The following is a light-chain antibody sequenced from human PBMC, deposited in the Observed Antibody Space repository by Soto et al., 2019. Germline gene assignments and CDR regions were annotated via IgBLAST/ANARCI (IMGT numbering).Light chain of an antibody. V-gene: IGKV1-33*01. J-gene: IGKJ5*01. CDR3: QHYDHLPIT. CDR2: DAS. Sequence: DIQMTQSPSSVSASVGDRVTISRQASQGISRSLAWYQQTPGKAPRILLYDASSLETGVPSRFSGSGSGTDFTFTISRLQPEDIATYYCQHYDHLPITFGQGTRLEIK. CDR1: QGISRS.